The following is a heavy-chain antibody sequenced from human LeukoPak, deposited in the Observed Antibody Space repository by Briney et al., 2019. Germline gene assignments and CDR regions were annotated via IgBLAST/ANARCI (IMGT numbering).Heavy chain of an antibody. V-gene: IGHV3-30*03. CDR2: ISYDGSNK. J-gene: IGHJ4*02. CDR3: VDEGSGSYYNHDY. D-gene: IGHD3-10*01. Sequence: PGGSLRLSCAASGFTFSSYGMHWVRQAPGKGLEWVAVISYDGSNKYYADSVKGRFTISRDNSKNTLYLQMNSLRAEDTAVYYCVDEGSGSYYNHDYWGQGTLVTVSS. CDR1: GFTFSSYG.